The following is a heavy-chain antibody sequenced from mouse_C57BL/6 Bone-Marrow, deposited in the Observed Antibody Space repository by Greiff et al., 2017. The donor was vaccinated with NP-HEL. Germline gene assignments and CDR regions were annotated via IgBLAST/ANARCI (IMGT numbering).Heavy chain of an antibody. J-gene: IGHJ2*01. CDR1: GFSLTSYG. CDR2: IWSGGST. D-gene: IGHD1-1*01. CDR3: ARNGAYYGSSYDYFDY. V-gene: IGHV2-2*01. Sequence: QVQLQQSGPGLVQPSQSLSITCTVSGFSLTSYGVHWVRQSPGKGLEWLGVIWSGGSTDYNAAFISRLSISKDNSKSQVFFKMNSLQADDTAIYYCARNGAYYGSSYDYFDYWGQGTTLTVSS.